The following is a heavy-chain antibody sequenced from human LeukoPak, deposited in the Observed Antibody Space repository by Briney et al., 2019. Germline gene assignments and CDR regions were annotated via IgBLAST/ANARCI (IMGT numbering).Heavy chain of an antibody. CDR2: INHSGST. D-gene: IGHD1-26*01. CDR3: ARAVSEGHYFDY. Sequence: SETLSLTCAVYGGSFSGYYWSWIRQPPGKGLEWIGEINHSGSTNYNPSLKSRVTISVDTSKNQFSLKLSSVTALDTAVYYCARAVSEGHYFDYWGQGTLVTVSS. V-gene: IGHV4-34*01. CDR1: GGSFSGYY. J-gene: IGHJ4*02.